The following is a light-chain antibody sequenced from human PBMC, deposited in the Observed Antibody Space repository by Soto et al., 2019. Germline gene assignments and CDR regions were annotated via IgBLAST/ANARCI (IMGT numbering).Light chain of an antibody. V-gene: IGLV2-8*01. J-gene: IGLJ1*01. Sequence: QSVLSQSPSASGSPGQSVTICCTGTKNDIGVYDFVSWYQHHPGKAPRLIIYEVVQRPSGVPDRFSGSKSGTTASLTVSGLRAADEADYFCKSYAGSNTYVFGSGTKVTVL. CDR3: KSYAGSNTYV. CDR1: KNDIGVYDF. CDR2: EVV.